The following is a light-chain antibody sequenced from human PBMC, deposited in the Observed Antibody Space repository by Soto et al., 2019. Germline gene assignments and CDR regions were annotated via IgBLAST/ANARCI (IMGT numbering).Light chain of an antibody. V-gene: IGKV1-5*03. J-gene: IGKJ1*01. CDR1: QTISSW. Sequence: DIQMTRSPSTLSGSVGDRVTITCRASQTISSWLAWYQQKPGKAPKLLIYKASTLKSGVPSRFSGSGSGTEFTLTTSSLQPDDFATYYCQHYNSYSEAFGQGTKV. CDR2: KAS. CDR3: QHYNSYSEA.